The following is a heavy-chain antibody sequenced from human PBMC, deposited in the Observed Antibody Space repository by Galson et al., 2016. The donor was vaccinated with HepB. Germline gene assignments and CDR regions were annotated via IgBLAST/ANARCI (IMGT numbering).Heavy chain of an antibody. J-gene: IGHJ6*02. CDR2: ISTYNGNT. Sequence: SVKVSCKASGYSFISYGISWVRRARGQGLEWMGWISTYNGNTNYEQKFKGRVTLTTDISTSTAQMELRSLRSDDTAVYYCARDGTLSGSYYHFYGMDVWGQGTTVTVPS. D-gene: IGHD1-26*01. V-gene: IGHV1-18*01. CDR1: GYSFISYG. CDR3: ARDGTLSGSYYHFYGMDV.